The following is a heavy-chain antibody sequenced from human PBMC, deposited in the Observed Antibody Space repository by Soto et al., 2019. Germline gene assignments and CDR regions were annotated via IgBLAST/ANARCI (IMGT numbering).Heavy chain of an antibody. V-gene: IGHV2-5*02. CDR2: IYWDDDK. J-gene: IGHJ2*01. CDR3: AHRGPESPRYWYFDL. Sequence: QITLKESGPTLVKPTQTLTLTCTFSGFSLSTSGVGVGWIRQPPGKALEWLALIYWDDDKRYSPSLKSRLTITKDSSKSQVVLTMTNMDPVDTATYYCAHRGPESPRYWYFDLWGRGTLVTVSS. CDR1: GFSLSTSGVG. D-gene: IGHD3-9*01.